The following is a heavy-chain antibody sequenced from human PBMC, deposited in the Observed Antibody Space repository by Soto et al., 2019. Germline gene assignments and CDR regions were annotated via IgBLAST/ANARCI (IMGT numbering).Heavy chain of an antibody. CDR1: GYTFTSYG. Sequence: ASVKVSCKASGYTFTSYGISWVRQAPGQGLEWMGWISAYNGNTNYAQKLQGRVTMTTDTSTSTAYMELRSLRSDDTAVYYCARLYTVTTFPAPDFDYWGQGTLVTVSS. J-gene: IGHJ4*02. CDR3: ARLYTVTTFPAPDFDY. V-gene: IGHV1-18*01. CDR2: ISAYNGNT. D-gene: IGHD4-17*01.